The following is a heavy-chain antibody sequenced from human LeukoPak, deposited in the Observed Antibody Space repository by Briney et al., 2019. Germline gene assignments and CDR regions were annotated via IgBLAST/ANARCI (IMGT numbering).Heavy chain of an antibody. CDR2: IYSGGTT. Sequence: GGSLRLSCSASGFTFSIYSMIWVRQAPGEGLEWVSVIYSGGTTYYADSVKGRFTISRDNSKDTLYLQLNSLRVEDTAVYYCARGALGAAGRLDYWGQGTLVTVSS. J-gene: IGHJ4*02. D-gene: IGHD6-13*01. CDR1: GFTFSIYS. CDR3: ARGALGAAGRLDY. V-gene: IGHV3-66*01.